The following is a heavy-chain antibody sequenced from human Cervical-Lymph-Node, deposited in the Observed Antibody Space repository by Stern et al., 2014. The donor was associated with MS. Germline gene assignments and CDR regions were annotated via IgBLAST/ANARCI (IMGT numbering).Heavy chain of an antibody. J-gene: IGHJ6*02. V-gene: IGHV3-11*01. Sequence: QMQLVQSGGGLVKPGGSLRLSCAASGFTFRDYYMNWIRQAPGKGLEYLSYINSRGSIKFYADSVKGRVTVSRDNAKNLLYLQMNSLRVEDTAVYYCARDAGVTVSVDNYYGMDVWGPGTTVTVSS. CDR2: INSRGSIK. D-gene: IGHD3-10*01. CDR3: ARDAGVTVSVDNYYGMDV. CDR1: GFTFRDYY.